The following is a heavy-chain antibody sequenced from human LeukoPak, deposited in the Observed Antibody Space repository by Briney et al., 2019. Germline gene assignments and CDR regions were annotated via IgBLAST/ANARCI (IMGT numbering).Heavy chain of an antibody. Sequence: GGSLRLSCAASGFTFSNYALSWVRQAPGRGLEWVSAISGSSGLTYYADSVKGRFTISRDNSKNTLFLQMNSLRAEDTAVYYCARRGESTSYGDYRFDYWGQGTLVTVSS. D-gene: IGHD4-17*01. V-gene: IGHV3-23*01. J-gene: IGHJ4*02. CDR1: GFTFSNYA. CDR3: ARRGESTSYGDYRFDY. CDR2: ISGSSGLT.